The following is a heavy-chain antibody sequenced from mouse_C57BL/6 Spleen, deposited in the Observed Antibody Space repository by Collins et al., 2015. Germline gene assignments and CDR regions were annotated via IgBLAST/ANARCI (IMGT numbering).Heavy chain of an antibody. Sequence: YINWVKQRPGQGLEWIARIYPGSGNTYYNEKFKGKATLTAEKSSSTAYMQLSSLTSEDSAVYFCARYDYDGYYAMDYWGQGTSVTVSS. J-gene: IGHJ4*01. V-gene: IGHV1-76*01. CDR3: ARYDYDGYYAMDY. CDR1: Y. CDR2: IYPGSGNT. D-gene: IGHD2-4*01.